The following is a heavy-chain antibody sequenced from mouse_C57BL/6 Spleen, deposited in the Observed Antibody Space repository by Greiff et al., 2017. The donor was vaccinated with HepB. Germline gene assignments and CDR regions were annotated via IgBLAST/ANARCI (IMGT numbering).Heavy chain of an antibody. Sequence: QVQLQQPGAELVKPGASVKMSCKASGYTFTSYWITWVKQRPGQGLEWIGDIYPGSGSTNYNEKFKSKATLTVDTSSSTAYMQLSSLTSEDSAVYYCARVGSSGGIYYAMDYWGQGTSVTVSS. D-gene: IGHD3-2*02. CDR3: ARVGSSGGIYYAMDY. CDR2: IYPGSGST. CDR1: GYTFTSYW. V-gene: IGHV1-55*01. J-gene: IGHJ4*01.